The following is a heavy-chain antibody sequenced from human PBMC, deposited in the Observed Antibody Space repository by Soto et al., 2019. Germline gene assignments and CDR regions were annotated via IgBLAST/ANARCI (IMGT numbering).Heavy chain of an antibody. CDR3: AKEGGYSSSWYSINYYYYGMDV. Sequence: GGSLRLSCAASGFTFSSYAMSWVRQAPGKGLEWVSAISGSGGSTYYADSVKGRFTISRDNSKNTLYLQMNSLRAEDTAVYYCAKEGGYSSSWYSINYYYYGMDVWGQGTTVTVSS. D-gene: IGHD6-13*01. V-gene: IGHV3-23*01. CDR2: ISGSGGST. J-gene: IGHJ6*02. CDR1: GFTFSSYA.